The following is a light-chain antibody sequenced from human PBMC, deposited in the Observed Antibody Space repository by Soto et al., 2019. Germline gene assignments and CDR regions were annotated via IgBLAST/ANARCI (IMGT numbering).Light chain of an antibody. CDR3: DSYSSSSTLYV. CDR1: SSDVGGSNY. V-gene: IGLV2-14*03. J-gene: IGLJ1*01. Sequence: QSALTQPASVSGSPGQSITISCTGTSSDVGGSNYVSWYQQHPGKAPKLMIYDVSNRPSGVSNRFSGSKSGNTDSLTISGLQAEDEADYYCDSYSSSSTLYVFGTGTKLTVL. CDR2: DVS.